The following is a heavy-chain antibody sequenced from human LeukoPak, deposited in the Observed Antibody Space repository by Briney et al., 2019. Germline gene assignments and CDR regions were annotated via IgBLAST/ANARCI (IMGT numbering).Heavy chain of an antibody. CDR3: ARNSRVASTSGLNY. CDR1: GGTFSSHP. CDR2: ITPIFGSA. V-gene: IGHV1-69*13. J-gene: IGHJ4*02. Sequence: SVEVSCKASGGTFSSHPFTWVRQAPGQGLEWMGEITPIFGSANYAQRFQGRVTITADESTSTVYMELSSLRSDDTALYYCARNSRVASTSGLNYWGQGTLVTVSS. D-gene: IGHD4-23*01.